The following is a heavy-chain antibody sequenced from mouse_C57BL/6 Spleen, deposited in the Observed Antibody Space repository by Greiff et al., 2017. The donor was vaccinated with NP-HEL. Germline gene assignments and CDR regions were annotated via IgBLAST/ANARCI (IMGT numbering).Heavy chain of an antibody. CDR2: IDPSDSYT. CDR3: ARIYYGDWYFDV. V-gene: IGHV1-59*01. CDR1: GYTFTSYW. D-gene: IGHD2-1*01. J-gene: IGHJ1*03. Sequence: QVQLKQPGAELVRPGTSVKLSCKASGYTFTSYWMHWVKQRPGQGLEWIGVIDPSDSYTNYNQKFKGKATLTVDTSSSTAYMQLSSLTSEDSAVYYCARIYYGDWYFDVWGTGTTVTVSS.